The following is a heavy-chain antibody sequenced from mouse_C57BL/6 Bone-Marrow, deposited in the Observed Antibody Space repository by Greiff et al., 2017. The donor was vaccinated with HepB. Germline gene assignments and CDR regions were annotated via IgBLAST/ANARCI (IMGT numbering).Heavy chain of an antibody. CDR3: ARLGDYGSSYAAWFAY. J-gene: IGHJ3*01. Sequence: QQSCKASGYTFTSYWMHWVKQRPGQGLEWIGEIDPSDSYTNYNQKFKGKSTLTVDKSSSTAYMQLSSLTSEDSAVYYCARLGDYGSSYAAWFAYWGQGTLVTVSA. CDR2: IDPSDSYT. CDR1: GYTFTSYW. D-gene: IGHD1-1*01. V-gene: IGHV1-69*01.